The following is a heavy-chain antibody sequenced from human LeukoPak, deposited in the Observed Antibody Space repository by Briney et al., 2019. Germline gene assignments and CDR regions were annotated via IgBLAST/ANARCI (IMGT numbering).Heavy chain of an antibody. D-gene: IGHD2-2*02. CDR2: IYYSGST. Sequence: SETLSLTCTVSGGSISSGDYYWSWIRQPPGKGLEWIGYIYYSGSTYYNPSLKSRVTISVDTSKNQFSLKLSSVTAADTAVYYCASQGGCSSISCYTEFDPWGQGTLVTVSS. J-gene: IGHJ5*02. CDR1: GGSISSGDYY. CDR3: ASQGGCSSISCYTEFDP. V-gene: IGHV4-30-4*01.